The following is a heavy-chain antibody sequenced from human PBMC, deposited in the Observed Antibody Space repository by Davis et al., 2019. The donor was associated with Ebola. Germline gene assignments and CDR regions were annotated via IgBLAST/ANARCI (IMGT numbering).Heavy chain of an antibody. Sequence: PGGSLRLSCAASGFTFSSYGMHWVRQAPGKGLEWVAVIWYDGSNKYYADSVKGRFTISRDNSKNTLYLQMNSLRAEDTAVYYCARDPEWGMIVVVGGYFDYWGQGTLVTVSS. D-gene: IGHD3-22*01. CDR2: IWYDGSNK. CDR3: ARDPEWGMIVVVGGYFDY. J-gene: IGHJ4*02. V-gene: IGHV3-30*19. CDR1: GFTFSSYG.